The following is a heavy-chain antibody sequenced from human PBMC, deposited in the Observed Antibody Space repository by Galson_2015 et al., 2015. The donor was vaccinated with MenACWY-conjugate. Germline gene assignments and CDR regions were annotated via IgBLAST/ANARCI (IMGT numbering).Heavy chain of an antibody. V-gene: IGHV3-30*04. CDR3: ASSMRGLKCDGDCSKTEYFQY. CDR2: ISYDGSDR. J-gene: IGHJ1*01. CDR1: GFTFSVYA. Sequence: SLRLSCAASGFTFSVYAMHWVRQAPGKGLEWVAVISYDGSDRYYADSVKGRFTISRDNSKNALSLQMNSLRIEDTAVYYCASSMRGLKCDGDCSKTEYFQYWGQGTLVTVSS. D-gene: IGHD2-21*02.